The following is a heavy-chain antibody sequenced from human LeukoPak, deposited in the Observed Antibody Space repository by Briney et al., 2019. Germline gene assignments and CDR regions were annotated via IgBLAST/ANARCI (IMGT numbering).Heavy chain of an antibody. CDR2: INHNGNVN. V-gene: IGHV3-7*01. D-gene: IGHD3-16*01. Sequence: GGSLRLSCAASGFTFSSYWMNWARQAPGKGLEWVASINHNGNVNYYVDSVKGRFTISRDNAKNSLYLQMNSLRAEDTAVYYCANLRLEGWGQGTLVTVSS. CDR1: GFTFSSYW. J-gene: IGHJ4*02. CDR3: ANLRLEG.